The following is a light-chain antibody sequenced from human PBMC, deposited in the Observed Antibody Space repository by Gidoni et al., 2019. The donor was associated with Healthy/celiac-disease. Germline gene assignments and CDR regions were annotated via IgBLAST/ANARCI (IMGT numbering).Light chain of an antibody. CDR3: QQYGSSPYT. CDR2: GAS. V-gene: IGKV3-20*01. Sequence: EIVLTQSPGTLSLSPGERATLSCRASQSVSSSYLAWYQQKPGQAPRLLIYGASSRATGIPDWFSGSASVTYFTLTISRLAPEDFALYYCQQYGSSPYTFGQGTKLEIK. CDR1: QSVSSSY. J-gene: IGKJ2*01.